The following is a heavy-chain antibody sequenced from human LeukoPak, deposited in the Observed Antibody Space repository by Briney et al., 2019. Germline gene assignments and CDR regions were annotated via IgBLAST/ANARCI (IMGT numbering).Heavy chain of an antibody. J-gene: IGHJ1*01. CDR2: ISRSSRPA. CDR1: GFTFSDYS. V-gene: IGHV3-21*01. D-gene: IGHD1-1*01. Sequence: PGGSLRLSCAVSGFTFSDYSMNWVRQAPGKGLEWVSCISRSSRPAYYAGSVKGRFTISQDNAKNSLHLQMNSLRAEDMAVYFCVRDLMGSGSTTAYLHHWGQGTLVTVSS. CDR3: VRDLMGSGSTTAYLHH.